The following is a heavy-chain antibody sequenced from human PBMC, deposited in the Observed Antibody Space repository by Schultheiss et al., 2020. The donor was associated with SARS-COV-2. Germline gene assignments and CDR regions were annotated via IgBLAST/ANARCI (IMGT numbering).Heavy chain of an antibody. D-gene: IGHD6-13*01. V-gene: IGHV4-34*12. CDR2: IIHSGRT. Sequence: SETLSLTCAVYGGSFSGYYWSWIRQPPGKGLEWIGEIIHSGRTNYRPSLKSRVTMSIDMSRNQFSLKLSSVTAADTAVYYCARTPGESSSHFHWYLDVWGRGTLVTVSS. CDR1: GGSFSGYY. J-gene: IGHJ2*01. CDR3: ARTPGESSSHFHWYLDV.